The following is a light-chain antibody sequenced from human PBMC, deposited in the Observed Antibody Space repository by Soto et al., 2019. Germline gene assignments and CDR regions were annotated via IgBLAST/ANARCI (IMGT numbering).Light chain of an antibody. Sequence: EIVLTQSPATLSLSPGERATLSCRASQSLDNYLAWYQHKPGQAPRLLIYDASTRATDIPARFSGSGSGTDFTLTISSLEPEYFAVYYCQQRGHWPSFGGGTKVEIK. CDR1: QSLDNY. CDR3: QQRGHWPS. CDR2: DAS. V-gene: IGKV3-11*01. J-gene: IGKJ4*01.